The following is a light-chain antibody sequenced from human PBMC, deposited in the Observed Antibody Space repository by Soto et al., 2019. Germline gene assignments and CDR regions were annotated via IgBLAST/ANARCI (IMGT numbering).Light chain of an antibody. CDR2: DNN. V-gene: IGLV1-51*01. CDR3: GTWDSSLSAVV. Sequence: QSVLTQPPSVSAAPGQKVTISCFGSNSKIGNNYVSWYQQFPGTAPKLLIYDNNKRPSGIPDRFSGSKSGTSATLGITGLQTGDEADYYCGTWDSSLSAVVFGGGTKVTVL. CDR1: NSKIGNNY. J-gene: IGLJ2*01.